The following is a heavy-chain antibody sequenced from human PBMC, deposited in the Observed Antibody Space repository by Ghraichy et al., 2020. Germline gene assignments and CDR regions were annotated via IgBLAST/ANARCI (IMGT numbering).Heavy chain of an antibody. CDR1: GFTFGSFS. D-gene: IGHD2-21*02. CDR3: GKDEKVNNVATEH. CDR2: MSINGATT. J-gene: IGHJ4*02. Sequence: GGSLRLSCAASGFTFGSFSMSWVRQAPGKGLEWLCGMSINGATTEYADSVKGRFTISRDNSKGTLFLQMDSLRGEDTAVYYCGKDEKVNNVATEHWGQENRFAVAA. V-gene: IGHV3-23*01.